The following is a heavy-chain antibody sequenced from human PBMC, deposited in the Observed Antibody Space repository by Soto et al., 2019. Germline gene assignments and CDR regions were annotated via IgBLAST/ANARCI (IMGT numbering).Heavy chain of an antibody. CDR1: SGSISTGNW. CDR2: IYYTGDT. V-gene: IGHV4-4*02. J-gene: IGHJ4*02. CDR3: ARVFSSGSGWMYYFDF. Sequence: QVELQESGPRLVKSSGTLSLTCEVSSGSISTGNWWSWVRQPPGKGLEWIGEIYYTGDTNYNPPLKSRVTMTIDKSKDQFSLILTSATAADTAVYYCARVFSSGSGWMYYFDFWGQGILVSVSS. D-gene: IGHD6-25*01.